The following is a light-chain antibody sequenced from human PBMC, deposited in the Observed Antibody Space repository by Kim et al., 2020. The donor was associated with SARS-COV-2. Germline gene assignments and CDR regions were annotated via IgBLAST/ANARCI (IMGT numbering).Light chain of an antibody. CDR3: CSYAGTREV. CDR2: EVN. Sequence: PGQSITNSCTGTSNDVGTYNLVSWYQQHPGKAPKPLIYEVNRRPSGISDRFTGSKYGNTASLTISGLQAEDEADYYCCSYAGTREVFGTGTKVTVL. V-gene: IGLV2-23*02. J-gene: IGLJ1*01. CDR1: SNDVGTYNL.